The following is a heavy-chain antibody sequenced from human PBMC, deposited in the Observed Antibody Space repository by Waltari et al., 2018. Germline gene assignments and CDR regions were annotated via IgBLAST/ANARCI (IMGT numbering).Heavy chain of an antibody. Sequence: QVQLQESGPGLVRPSETLSLSCDVSGVSISGVYWRWIRQPPGQGLEWVGYISNSGTTSYNPSLKSRATISPDTSKNRISLNLTSMTAADTAVYYCARLSYGHGKDAFDLWGQGTMVTVSS. CDR1: GVSISGVY. D-gene: IGHD1-26*01. J-gene: IGHJ3*01. CDR2: ISNSGTT. V-gene: IGHV4-59*01. CDR3: ARLSYGHGKDAFDL.